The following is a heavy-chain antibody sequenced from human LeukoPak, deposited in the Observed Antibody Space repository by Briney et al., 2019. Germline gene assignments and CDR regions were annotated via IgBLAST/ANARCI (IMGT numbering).Heavy chain of an antibody. Sequence: SETLSLTCTVSGVSFNGHYWSWIRQPPGKGLEWIGFIYDNESANYKSSLESRVTMTVDTSKDQVSLKLNSVTAADTAVYYCARVLQNYYHLDVWGEGTTVTVSS. CDR2: IYDNESA. D-gene: IGHD3-3*01. CDR1: GVSFNGHY. CDR3: ARVLQNYYHLDV. J-gene: IGHJ6*03. V-gene: IGHV4-59*11.